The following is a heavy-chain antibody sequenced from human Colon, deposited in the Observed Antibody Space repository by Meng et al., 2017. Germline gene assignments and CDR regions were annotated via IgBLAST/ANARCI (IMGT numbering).Heavy chain of an antibody. CDR3: ARDRQAAY. CDR1: GFTFSSYS. J-gene: IGHJ4*02. CDR2: IKRDGTET. Sequence: GESLKISCAASGFTFSSYSMTWVRQAPGRGLEWVANIKRDGTETDYVDSVKGRFTISRGNAKDSLYLQMNSLRAEDTAVYYCARDRQAAYWGQGTLVTVSS. V-gene: IGHV3-7*01. D-gene: IGHD2-15*01.